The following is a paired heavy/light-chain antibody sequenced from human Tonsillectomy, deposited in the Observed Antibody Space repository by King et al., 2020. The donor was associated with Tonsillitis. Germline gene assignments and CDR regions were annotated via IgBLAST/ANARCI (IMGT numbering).Heavy chain of an antibody. CDR1: GFTFSNYA. V-gene: IGHV3-23*01. J-gene: IGHJ4*02. D-gene: IGHD5-12*01. Sequence: EVQLLESGGGFIQPGRSLRVSCAASGFTFSNYAMSWVRQAPGKGLEWVSAISGGGEMTYYADSVKGRFTISRDNSRNTLDLQMNGLRVEDTAVYYCAKEGGSGYGTFDNWGQGTLVTVSS. CDR3: AKEGGSGYGTFDN. CDR2: ISGGGEMT.
Light chain of an antibody. Sequence: DIVMTQSPDSLAVSLGERATINCKSSQSILYSSNNKNYLAWYQHKPGQPPKLLIYWASTRDSGVPDRFSGSGSGADFTLTISSLQAEDVAVYYCQQYYTTPYTFGQGTKLEIK. V-gene: IGKV4-1*01. CDR1: QSILYSSNNKNY. J-gene: IGKJ2*01. CDR2: WAS. CDR3: QQYYTTPYT.